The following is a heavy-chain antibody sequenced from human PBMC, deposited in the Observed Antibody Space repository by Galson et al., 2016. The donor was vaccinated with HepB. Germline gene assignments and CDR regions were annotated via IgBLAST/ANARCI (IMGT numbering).Heavy chain of an antibody. J-gene: IGHJ4*02. Sequence: SLRLSCAASGFTFSRYWMHWVRQAPGKGLVWVSRINTDGSSTSYTDSVKGRFTISRDNAKNTQYLQMNSLRAEDTAVYYCVLYYCDSSCYTEYFGSWGQGTLVTLSS. CDR3: VLYYCDSSCYTEYFGS. V-gene: IGHV3-74*01. CDR1: GFTFSRYW. CDR2: INTDGSST. D-gene: IGHD3-22*01.